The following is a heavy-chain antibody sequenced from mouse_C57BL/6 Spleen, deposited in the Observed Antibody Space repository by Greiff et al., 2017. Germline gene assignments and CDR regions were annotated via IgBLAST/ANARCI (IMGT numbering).Heavy chain of an antibody. D-gene: IGHD1-1*01. CDR1: GYTFTSYW. J-gene: IGHJ3*01. V-gene: IGHV1-61*01. CDR3: ARRGFRGSSYVPFAY. CDR2: IYPSDSET. Sequence: QVHVKQPGAELVRPGSSVKLSCKASGYTFTSYWMDWVKQRPGQGLEWIGNIYPSDSETHYNQKFKDKATLTVDKSSSTAYIQLSSLTSEDSAVYYCARRGFRGSSYVPFAYWGQGTLVTVSA.